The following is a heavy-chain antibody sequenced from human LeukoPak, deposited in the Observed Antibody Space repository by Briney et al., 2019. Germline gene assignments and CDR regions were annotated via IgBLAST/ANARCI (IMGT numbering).Heavy chain of an antibody. Sequence: ASVKVSCKASGYTFTSYYMHWVRQAPGQGLEWMGIINPSGGSTSYAQKFQGRVTMTRDMSTSTVYMELSSLRSEDTAVYYCARDNSVGDNAWWFDPWGQGTLVTVSS. CDR1: GYTFTSYY. CDR3: ARDNSVGDNAWWFDP. D-gene: IGHD1-26*01. CDR2: INPSGGST. V-gene: IGHV1-46*01. J-gene: IGHJ5*02.